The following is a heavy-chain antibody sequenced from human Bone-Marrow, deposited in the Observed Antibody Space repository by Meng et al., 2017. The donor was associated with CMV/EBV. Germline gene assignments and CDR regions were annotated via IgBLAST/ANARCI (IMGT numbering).Heavy chain of an antibody. J-gene: IGHJ6*02. CDR1: SEFTLSGYA. CDR3: ARDVTTLGYSGMDV. V-gene: IGHV3-30*04. Sequence: GESLKISCVASSEFTLSGYAMHWVRQAPGKGLEWLALISYDGSTEYHADAVRGRFSISRDNSKNTLYVHMNSLRPEDTAIYYCARDVTTLGYSGMDVWGQGTTVTVSS. CDR2: ISYDGSTE. D-gene: IGHD4-23*01.